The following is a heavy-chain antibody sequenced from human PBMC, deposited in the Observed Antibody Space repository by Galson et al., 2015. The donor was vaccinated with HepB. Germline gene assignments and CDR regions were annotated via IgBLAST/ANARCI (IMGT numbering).Heavy chain of an antibody. Sequence: SLRLSCAASGFTFDDYGMSWVRQAPGKGLEWVSGINWNGGSTGYADSVKGRFTISRDNAKNSLYLQMNSLRAEDTALYHCAKSIAAAGKNDYYYYGMDVWGQGTTVTVSS. V-gene: IGHV3-20*01. CDR2: INWNGGST. CDR3: AKSIAAAGKNDYYYYGMDV. J-gene: IGHJ6*02. D-gene: IGHD6-13*01. CDR1: GFTFDDYG.